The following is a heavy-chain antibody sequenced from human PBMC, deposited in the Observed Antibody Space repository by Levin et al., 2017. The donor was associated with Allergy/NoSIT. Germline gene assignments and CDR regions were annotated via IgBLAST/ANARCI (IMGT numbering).Heavy chain of an antibody. CDR3: AKARGYYGSGSLDY. Sequence: GGSLRLSCSASGFTFSSYAMSWVRQAPGKGLEWVSAISGSGGSTYYADSVKGRFTISRDNSKNTLYLQMNSLRAEDTAVYYCAKARGYYGSGSLDYWGQGTLVTVSS. CDR1: GFTFSSYA. V-gene: IGHV3-23*01. D-gene: IGHD3-10*01. J-gene: IGHJ4*02. CDR2: ISGSGGST.